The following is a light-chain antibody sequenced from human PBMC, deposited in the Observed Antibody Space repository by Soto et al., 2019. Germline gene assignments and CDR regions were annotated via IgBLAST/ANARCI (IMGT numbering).Light chain of an antibody. V-gene: IGKV1-5*01. CDR2: DAS. J-gene: IGKJ1*01. Sequence: DIEMAQSPASVSACVGDGGASTCRASQGISSWLAWYQQKPGKAPNLLMYDASSLERGVPLRFSGSGSGKEFPLPTTSLQPDDSATYYCQKYESYSWTFGQGTKVDI. CDR1: QGISSW. CDR3: QKYESYSWT.